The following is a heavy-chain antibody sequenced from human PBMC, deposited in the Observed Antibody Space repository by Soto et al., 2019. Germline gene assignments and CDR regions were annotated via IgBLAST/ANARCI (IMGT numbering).Heavy chain of an antibody. CDR3: AKDRGYCSGGSCYSDYYYYGMDV. Sequence: VGSLRLSCAASGFTFSSYGMHWVRQAPGKGLEWVAVISYDGSNKYYADSVKGRFTISRDNSKNTLYLQMNSLRAEDTAVYYCAKDRGYCSGGSCYSDYYYYGMDVWGQGTTVTVSS. J-gene: IGHJ6*02. V-gene: IGHV3-30*18. CDR1: GFTFSSYG. D-gene: IGHD2-15*01. CDR2: ISYDGSNK.